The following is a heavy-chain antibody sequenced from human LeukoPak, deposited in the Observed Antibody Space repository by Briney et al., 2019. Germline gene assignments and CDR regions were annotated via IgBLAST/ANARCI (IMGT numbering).Heavy chain of an antibody. CDR1: GFTFSSYS. D-gene: IGHD1-26*01. J-gene: IGHJ4*02. CDR3: ARAGSGTYNLDY. Sequence: GGSLRLSCAASGFTFSSYSINWVRQAPGKGLEWDSSISSSSVYIYYAHSLKGRFTISRDNAKNSLYLQMNSLRAEDTAVYYCARAGSGTYNLDYWGQGTLVTVSS. V-gene: IGHV3-21*01. CDR2: ISSSSVYI.